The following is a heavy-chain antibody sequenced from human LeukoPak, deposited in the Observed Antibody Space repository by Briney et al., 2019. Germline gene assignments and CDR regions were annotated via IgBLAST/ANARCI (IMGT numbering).Heavy chain of an antibody. CDR3: ARDTYYCDFWSSYYNIDY. D-gene: IGHD3-3*01. CDR2: INPNSGGT. J-gene: IGHJ4*02. Sequence: ASVKVSCKTSGYTFTGYYLRWVRQAPGQGLEWMGWINPNSGGTNFAQKFQGRVTMTRDTSISTAYMELSRLRSDDTAVYYCARDTYYCDFWSSYYNIDYWGQGTLVTVSS. V-gene: IGHV1-2*02. CDR1: GYTFTGYY.